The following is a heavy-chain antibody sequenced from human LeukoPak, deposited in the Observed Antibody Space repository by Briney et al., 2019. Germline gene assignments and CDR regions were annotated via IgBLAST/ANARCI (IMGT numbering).Heavy chain of an antibody. CDR2: IYTSGST. D-gene: IGHD5-24*01. CDR1: GGSISSYY. CDR3: ASQLKDGYNNGVVY. Sequence: PSETLSLTCTVSGGSISSYYWSWIRQPAGKGLEWIGRIYTSGSTNYNPSHKSRVTMSVDTSKNQFSLKLSSVTAADTAVYYCASQLKDGYNNGVVYWGQGTLVTASS. V-gene: IGHV4-4*07. J-gene: IGHJ4*02.